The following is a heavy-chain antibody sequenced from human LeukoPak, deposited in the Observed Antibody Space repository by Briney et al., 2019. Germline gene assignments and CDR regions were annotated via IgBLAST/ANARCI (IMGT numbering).Heavy chain of an antibody. Sequence: SETLSLTCAVYGGSFSGYYWSWIRQPPGKGLEWIGEINHSGSTNYNPSLKSRVTISVDTSKNQFSLKLSSVTAADTAVYYCARVRASLSYYMDVWGKGTTVTVSS. D-gene: IGHD2/OR15-2a*01. V-gene: IGHV4-34*01. CDR2: INHSGST. J-gene: IGHJ6*03. CDR1: GGSFSGYY. CDR3: ARVRASLSYYMDV.